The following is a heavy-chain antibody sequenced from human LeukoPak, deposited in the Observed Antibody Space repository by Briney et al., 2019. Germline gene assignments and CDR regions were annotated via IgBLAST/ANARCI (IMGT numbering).Heavy chain of an antibody. CDR1: GFIFSSYW. Sequence: GGSLRLFCAASGFIFSSYWMHWVRQAPGKGLVWVSRINSDGSITTYAASVKGRFTISRDSAKNTLYLQMNSLTAEDTAVYYCARGDVVVPAAMAPDPWGQGTLVTVSS. V-gene: IGHV3-74*01. D-gene: IGHD2-2*01. CDR2: INSDGSIT. J-gene: IGHJ5*02. CDR3: ARGDVVVPAAMAPDP.